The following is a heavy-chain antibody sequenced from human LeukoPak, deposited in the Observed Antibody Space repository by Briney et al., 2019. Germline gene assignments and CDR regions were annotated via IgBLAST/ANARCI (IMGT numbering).Heavy chain of an antibody. D-gene: IGHD3-10*01. J-gene: IGHJ4*02. CDR1: GFTFSSDA. V-gene: IGHV3-23*01. CDR2: IRVSADNT. Sequence: AGGSPRLSCAASGFTFSSDAMSWVRQAPGEGLECVAGIRVSADNTYYADSVKGWFTISRDNSKNTLYLQINRLRAEDAAVYYCAKSPYFGSGSLHYWGQGTLVTVSS. CDR3: AKSPYFGSGSLHY.